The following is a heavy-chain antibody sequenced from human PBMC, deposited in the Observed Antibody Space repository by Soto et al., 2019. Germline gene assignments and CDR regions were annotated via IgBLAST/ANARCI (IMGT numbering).Heavy chain of an antibody. CDR3: ARAVYSNHVY. Sequence: QVQLQESGPGLVKPSQTLSLTCTVSGASISSGSYYWSWIRQLPGKGLEWIGYISNSGSTYYNPSLKRRVTISVDKSKNQFSLRVSSVTAADTAVYYCARAVYSNHVYWGQGTLVTVSS. CDR2: ISNSGST. D-gene: IGHD4-4*01. J-gene: IGHJ4*02. CDR1: GASISSGSYY. V-gene: IGHV4-31*03.